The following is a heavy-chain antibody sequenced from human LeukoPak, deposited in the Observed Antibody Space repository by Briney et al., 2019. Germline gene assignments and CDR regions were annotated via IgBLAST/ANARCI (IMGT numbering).Heavy chain of an antibody. CDR1: RYTFTGYY. CDR3: ARDPYVSGSYGWLDP. D-gene: IGHD3-10*01. V-gene: IGHV1-2*06. CDR2: INPNSGDT. Sequence: GASVKVSCKASRYTFTGYYIHWVRQAPGQGLEWMGRINPNSGDTNYAQKFQGRVTMTRDTSISTAYMELSNLSSDDTAVYYCARDPYVSGSYGWLDPWGQGTLVTVSS. J-gene: IGHJ5*02.